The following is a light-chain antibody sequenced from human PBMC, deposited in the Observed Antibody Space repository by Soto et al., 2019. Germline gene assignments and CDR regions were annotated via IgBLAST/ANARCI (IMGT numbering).Light chain of an antibody. Sequence: SYELTQPPSVSVAPGQTARITCGGNNIGSKSVHWYQQKPAAGPVWVVSDDSDRHSGIPERFSGSKSRNTVTLTISRVEAGDEADYYCQVWDSSSDHPYYVFGAGTKVTVL. V-gene: IGLV3-21*02. CDR1: NIGSKS. J-gene: IGLJ1*01. CDR3: QVWDSSSDHPYYV. CDR2: DDS.